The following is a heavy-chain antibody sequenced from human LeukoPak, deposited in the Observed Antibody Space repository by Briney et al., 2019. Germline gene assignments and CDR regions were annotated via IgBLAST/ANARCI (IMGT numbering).Heavy chain of an antibody. Sequence: GGSLRLSCAASGFTFSSYGMHWVRQAPGKGLEWVAVISYDGSNKYYADSVKGRFTISRDNSKNTLYLQMNSLRAKDTAVYYCAKENYYDSSGYDYWGQGTLVTVSS. V-gene: IGHV3-30*18. J-gene: IGHJ4*02. CDR1: GFTFSSYG. CDR2: ISYDGSNK. D-gene: IGHD3-22*01. CDR3: AKENYYDSSGYDY.